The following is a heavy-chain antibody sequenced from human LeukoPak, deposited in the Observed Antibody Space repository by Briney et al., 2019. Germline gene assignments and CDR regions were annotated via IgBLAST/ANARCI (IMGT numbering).Heavy chain of an antibody. CDR1: GGSISSYY. V-gene: IGHV4-59*01. CDR3: ARDAYGSYCGGDCPGAFDI. Sequence: SETLSLTCTVSGGSISSYYWSWIRQPPGKGLEWIGYIYYSGSTNYNPSLKSRVTISVDTSKNQFSLKLSSVTAADTAVYYCARDAYGSYCGGDCPGAFDIWGQGTMVTVS. D-gene: IGHD2-21*02. CDR2: IYYSGST. J-gene: IGHJ3*02.